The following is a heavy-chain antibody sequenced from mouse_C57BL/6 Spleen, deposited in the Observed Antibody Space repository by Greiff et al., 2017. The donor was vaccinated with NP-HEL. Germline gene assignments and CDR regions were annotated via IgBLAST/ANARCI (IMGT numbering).Heavy chain of an antibody. CDR2: ISYDGSN. CDR1: GYSITSGYY. V-gene: IGHV3-6*01. CDR3: ARIYDGYYDNWYFDV. Sequence: EVKLEESGPGLVKPSQSLSLTCSVTGYSITSGYYWNWIRQFPGTKLEWMGYISYDGSNNYNPSLKNRISITRETSKNQFFLKLNSVTTEDTATYYCARIYDGYYDNWYFDVWGTGTTVTVSS. J-gene: IGHJ1*03. D-gene: IGHD2-3*01.